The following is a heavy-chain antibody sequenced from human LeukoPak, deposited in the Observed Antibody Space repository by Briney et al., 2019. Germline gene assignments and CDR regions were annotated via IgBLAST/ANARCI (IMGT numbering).Heavy chain of an antibody. D-gene: IGHD3-22*01. CDR1: GLTFSTYW. CDR2: IKQDGSEK. CDR3: AGGQTYYYDTSGHYPLDY. J-gene: IGHJ4*02. V-gene: IGHV3-7*01. Sequence: GGSLRLSCAASGLTFSTYWMTWVRQAPGKGLEWVANIKQDGSEKYYVDSVKGRFTISRDNAKNSLYLQMNSLRAEDTAVYYCAGGQTYYYDTSGHYPLDYWGQGTLVTVSS.